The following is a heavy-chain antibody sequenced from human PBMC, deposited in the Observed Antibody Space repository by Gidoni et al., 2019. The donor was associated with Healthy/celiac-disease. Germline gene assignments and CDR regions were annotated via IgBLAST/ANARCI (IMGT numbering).Heavy chain of an antibody. CDR2: ISWNSGSI. D-gene: IGHD3-10*01. J-gene: IGHJ4*02. CDR3: AKASWFGEYPIQYYFDY. CDR1: GFPFDDYA. Sequence: EVQLVESGGGLVQPGRSLRLSCAASGFPFDDYAMHWVRQAPGKGLEWVSGISWNSGSIGYADSVKGRFTISRDNAKNSLYLQMNSLRAEDTALYYCAKASWFGEYPIQYYFDYWGQGTLVTVSS. V-gene: IGHV3-9*01.